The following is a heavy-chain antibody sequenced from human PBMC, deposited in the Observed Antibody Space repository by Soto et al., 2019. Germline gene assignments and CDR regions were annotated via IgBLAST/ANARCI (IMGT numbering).Heavy chain of an antibody. CDR2: FDVGNGDT. V-gene: IGHV1-3*01. J-gene: IGHJ4*02. Sequence: GASVKVSCKASGYIFTNYAIHWVRQAPGQRLEWMGWFDVGNGDTKYSQKFQDRVTITTDTSASTAYMELSSLRSEDTAVYYCARDESRTRSNFDYWGQGTLVTVSS. CDR1: GYIFTNYA. CDR3: ARDESRTRSNFDY.